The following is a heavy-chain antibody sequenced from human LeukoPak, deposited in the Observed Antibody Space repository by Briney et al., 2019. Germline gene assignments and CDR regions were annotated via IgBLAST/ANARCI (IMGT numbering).Heavy chain of an antibody. J-gene: IGHJ4*02. CDR3: AKDLTWDTYYYDSSGYRPRGN. Sequence: QTGGSLRLSCAASGFTFSDYYMSWIRQAPGKGLEWVSAISGSGGSTYYADSVKGRFTISRDNSKNTLYLQMNSLRAEDTAVYYCAKDLTWDTYYYDSSGYRPRGNWGQGTLVTASS. D-gene: IGHD3-22*01. CDR1: GFTFSDYY. CDR2: ISGSGGST. V-gene: IGHV3-23*01.